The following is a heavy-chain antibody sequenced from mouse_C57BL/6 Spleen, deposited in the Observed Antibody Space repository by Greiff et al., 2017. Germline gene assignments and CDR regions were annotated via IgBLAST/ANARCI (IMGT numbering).Heavy chain of an antibody. J-gene: IGHJ4*01. CDR1: EYEFPSHD. Sequence: DVKLQESGGGLVQPGESLKLSCESNEYEFPSHDMSWVRKTPEKRLELVAAINSDGGSTYYPDTMERRFIISRDNTKKTLYLQMSSLRSEDTALYYCARHNDYDGAMDYWGQGTSVTVSS. CDR3: ARHNDYDGAMDY. V-gene: IGHV5-2*01. CDR2: INSDGGST. D-gene: IGHD2-4*01.